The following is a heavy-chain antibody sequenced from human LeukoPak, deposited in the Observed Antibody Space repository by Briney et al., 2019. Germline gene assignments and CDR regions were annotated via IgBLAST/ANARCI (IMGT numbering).Heavy chain of an antibody. D-gene: IGHD4-11*01. Sequence: PGGSLRLSCAASGFTFSNYGMHWVRQAPGKGLEWVAFTRSDGSNKYYADSVKGRFTISRDNSKNTLYLQMNSLRAEDTAVYYCAKDRPTPYFDYWGQGTLVTVSS. V-gene: IGHV3-30*02. CDR1: GFTFSNYG. CDR3: AKDRPTPYFDY. CDR2: TRSDGSNK. J-gene: IGHJ4*02.